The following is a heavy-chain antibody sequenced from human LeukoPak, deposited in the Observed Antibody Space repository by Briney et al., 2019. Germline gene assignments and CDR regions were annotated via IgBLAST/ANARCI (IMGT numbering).Heavy chain of an antibody. D-gene: IGHD3-22*01. CDR1: GYTFTSYA. CDR3: ARDTYDSSGYWRSYFDY. Sequence: SVKLSCKASGYTFTSYAISWVRQAPGQGLEWMGRIIPIFGTANYAQKFQGRVTITTDESTSTAYMELSSLRSEDTAVYYCARDTYDSSGYWRSYFDYWGQGTLVTVSS. V-gene: IGHV1-69*05. CDR2: IIPIFGTA. J-gene: IGHJ4*02.